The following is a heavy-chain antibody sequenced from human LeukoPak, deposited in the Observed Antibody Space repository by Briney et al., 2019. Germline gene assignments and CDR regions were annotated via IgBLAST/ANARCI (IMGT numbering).Heavy chain of an antibody. D-gene: IGHD2/OR15-2a*01. CDR1: GYTFTSYD. CDR2: MNPNSGNT. CDR3: ARIRLNHLSHYYYGMDV. V-gene: IGHV1-8*01. J-gene: IGHJ6*02. Sequence: LVASVKVSCKASGYTFTSYDINWVRQATGQGLEWMGWMNPNSGNTGYAQKFQGRVTMTRNTSISTAYMELSSLRSEDTAVYYCARIRLNHLSHYYYGMDVWGQGTTVTVSS.